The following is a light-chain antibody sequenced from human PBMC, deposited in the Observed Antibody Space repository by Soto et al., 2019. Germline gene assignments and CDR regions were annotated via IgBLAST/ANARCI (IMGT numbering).Light chain of an antibody. CDR3: QTWGTGIQYV. CDR1: SGHSSYA. J-gene: IGLJ1*01. CDR2: LKSDGNH. V-gene: IGLV4-69*01. Sequence: QLVLTQSPSASASLGASVKLTCTLSSGHSSYAIAWLQQQPEKGPRYLMKLKSDGNHSKGDGIPDRLSGSSAGAERYLTMSSFECEGEAYYACQTWGTGIQYVVGTGSKPTVL.